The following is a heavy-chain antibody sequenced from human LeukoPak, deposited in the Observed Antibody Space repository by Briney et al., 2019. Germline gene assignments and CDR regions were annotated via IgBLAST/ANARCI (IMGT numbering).Heavy chain of an antibody. CDR3: ARVRIAAAGTTRFFDY. Sequence: GGSLRLSCAASGFTFSSYAMHWVRPAPGRGLEWVAVISYDGSNKYYADSVKGRFTISRDNSKNTLYLQMNSLRAEDTAVYYCARVRIAAAGTTRFFDYWGQGTLVTVSS. CDR1: GFTFSSYA. V-gene: IGHV3-30-3*01. CDR2: ISYDGSNK. D-gene: IGHD6-13*01. J-gene: IGHJ4*02.